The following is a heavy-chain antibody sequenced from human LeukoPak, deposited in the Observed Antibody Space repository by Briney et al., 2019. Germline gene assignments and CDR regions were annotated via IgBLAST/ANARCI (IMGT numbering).Heavy chain of an antibody. V-gene: IGHV3-30*18. CDR3: AKAASELILYNWFDP. D-gene: IGHD1-26*01. Sequence: GGSLRLSCAASGFTFSSYGMHWVRQAPGKGLEWVAVISYDGSNKYYADSVKGRFTISRDNSKNTLYLQMNSLRAEDTAVYYCAKAASELILYNWFDPWGQGTLVTVSS. J-gene: IGHJ5*02. CDR1: GFTFSSYG. CDR2: ISYDGSNK.